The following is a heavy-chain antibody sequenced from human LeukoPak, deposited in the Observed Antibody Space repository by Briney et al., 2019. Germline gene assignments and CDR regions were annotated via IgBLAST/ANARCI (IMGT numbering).Heavy chain of an antibody. CDR1: GFTFSSYS. D-gene: IGHD3-22*01. CDR3: ARGERYYDSSGYYHGLDY. J-gene: IGHJ4*02. V-gene: IGHV3-48*01. CDR2: ISSSSSTI. Sequence: PGGSLTLSCAASGFTFSSYSMNWVRQAPGKGLEWVSYISSSSSTIYYADSVKGRFTISRDNAKNSLYLQMNSLRAEDTAVYYCARGERYYDSSGYYHGLDYWGQGTLVTVSS.